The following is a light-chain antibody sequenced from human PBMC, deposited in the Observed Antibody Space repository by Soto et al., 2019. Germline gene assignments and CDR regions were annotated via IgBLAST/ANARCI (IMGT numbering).Light chain of an antibody. CDR3: QQYGSSVYT. Sequence: IVLTQSPGTVSLSPGERATLSCRASQSVRSNYLAWYQQKSGQAPSLLIYGASSRATGVPDRFSGSGSGTDFSLTISRLETEDFAVYYCQQYGSSVYTFGQGTKLDIK. J-gene: IGKJ2*01. CDR1: QSVRSNY. CDR2: GAS. V-gene: IGKV3-20*01.